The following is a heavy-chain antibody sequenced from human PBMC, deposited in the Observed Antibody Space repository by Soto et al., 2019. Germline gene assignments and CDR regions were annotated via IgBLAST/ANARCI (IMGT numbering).Heavy chain of an antibody. CDR2: IYYSGST. Sequence: SETLSLTCTVSGGSISSYYWSWIRQPPGKGLEWIGYIYYSGSTNYNPSLKSRVTISVDTSKNQFSLKLSSVTAADTAVYYCARDGGSGTNYYSGMDVWGQGTTVTVSS. CDR3: ARDGGSGTNYYSGMDV. J-gene: IGHJ6*02. CDR1: GGSISSYY. V-gene: IGHV4-59*01. D-gene: IGHD3-10*01.